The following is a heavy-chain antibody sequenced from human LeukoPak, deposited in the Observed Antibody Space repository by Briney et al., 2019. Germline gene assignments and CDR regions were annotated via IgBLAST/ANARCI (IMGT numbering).Heavy chain of an antibody. CDR2: ISGGGGST. CDR3: ATYVRGDFDY. CDR1: GVKGKSVA. J-gene: IGHJ4*02. Sequence: GTLRLSCGTCGVKGKSVAMGGRRQTQGKGLEWVSSISGGGGSTLYADSVKGRFTISRDNSKNTLYLELSSLRADDTAVYYCATYVRGDFDYWGQGTRVTVSS. D-gene: IGHD3-10*02. V-gene: IGHV3-23*01.